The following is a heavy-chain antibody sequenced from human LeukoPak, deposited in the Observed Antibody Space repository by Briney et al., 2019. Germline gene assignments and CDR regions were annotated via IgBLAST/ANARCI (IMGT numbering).Heavy chain of an antibody. Sequence: ASVKVSCKASGYTFTSYGISWVRQAPGQGLEWMGWISAYNGNTNYAQKLQGRVTITADESTSTAYMELSSLRSEDTAVYYCASAGYSYDPYYYYGMDVWGQGTTVTVSS. CDR3: ASAGYSYDPYYYYGMDV. V-gene: IGHV1-18*01. D-gene: IGHD5-18*01. J-gene: IGHJ6*02. CDR1: GYTFTSYG. CDR2: ISAYNGNT.